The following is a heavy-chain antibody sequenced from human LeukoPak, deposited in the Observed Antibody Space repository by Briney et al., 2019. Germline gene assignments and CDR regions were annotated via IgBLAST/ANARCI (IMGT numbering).Heavy chain of an antibody. V-gene: IGHV4-39*01. CDR2: IYYSGRT. Sequence: SETLSLTCTVSGGSLNSRSYYWGWIRQPPGKGLEWIGSIYYSGRTYYNPSLKIRVTIFVDTSKNQFSLKLNSVTAADTAVYYCARSQATAMVSDYWGQGTLVTVSS. D-gene: IGHD2-2*01. CDR1: GGSLNSRSYY. CDR3: ARSQATAMVSDY. J-gene: IGHJ4*02.